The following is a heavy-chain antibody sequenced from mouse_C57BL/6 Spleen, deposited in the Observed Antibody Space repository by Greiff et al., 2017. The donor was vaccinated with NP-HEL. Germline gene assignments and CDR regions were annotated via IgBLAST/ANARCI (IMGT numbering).Heavy chain of an antibody. CDR3: AILRYYFDY. V-gene: IGHV1-59*01. Sequence: QVQLQQPGAELVRPGTSVKLSCKASGYTFTSYWMHWVKQRPGQGLEWIGVIDPSDSYTNYNQKFKGKATLTVDTSSSTAYMQLSSLTSEDSAVYYCAILRYYFDYWGQGTTLTVSS. D-gene: IGHD1-1*01. CDR1: GYTFTSYW. J-gene: IGHJ2*01. CDR2: IDPSDSYT.